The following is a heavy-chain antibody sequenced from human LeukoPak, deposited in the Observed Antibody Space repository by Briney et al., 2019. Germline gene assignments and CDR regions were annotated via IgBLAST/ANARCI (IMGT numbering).Heavy chain of an antibody. D-gene: IGHD3-10*01. CDR3: ARTHYFGSGSLNNWFDP. CDR2: FYTSGST. V-gene: IGHV4-4*07. J-gene: IGHJ5*02. CDR1: GGSISDYY. Sequence: PSETLSLTCTVSGGSISDYYWGWIRQPAGKGLEWIGRFYTSGSTNYNPSLKSRVTISVDKSENQFSLKLSSVTAADTAVYYCARTHYFGSGSLNNWFDPWGQGTLVTVSS.